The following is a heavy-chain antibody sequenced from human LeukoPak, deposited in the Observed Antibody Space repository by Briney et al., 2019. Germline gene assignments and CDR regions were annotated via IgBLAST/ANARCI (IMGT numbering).Heavy chain of an antibody. Sequence: GGSLRLSCAASGFTFSSYAMSWVRQAPGKGLEWVANIKLDGSEKNYVDSVKGRFTISRDNTKNSLYLQMNSLRVGDTAVFYCARDQYDTWSRRGNFDSWGQGTLVIVSS. CDR3: ARDQYDTWSRRGNFDS. V-gene: IGHV3-7*03. J-gene: IGHJ4*02. D-gene: IGHD3-3*01. CDR1: GFTFSSYA. CDR2: IKLDGSEK.